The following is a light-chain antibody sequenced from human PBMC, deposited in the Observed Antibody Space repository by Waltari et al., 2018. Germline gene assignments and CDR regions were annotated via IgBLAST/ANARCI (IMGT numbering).Light chain of an antibody. Sequence: DIVMTQSPDSLAVSLGERATINCKSSQSVLYSSNNKNYLAWYQQKPGQPPKLLIYWASTRESGVPDRFSGRGSGTDFTLTISSVQAEDVAVYYGQQYYSILPFAFGPGTKVDIK. CDR2: WAS. J-gene: IGKJ3*01. V-gene: IGKV4-1*01. CDR1: QSVLYSSNNKNY. CDR3: QQYYSILPFA.